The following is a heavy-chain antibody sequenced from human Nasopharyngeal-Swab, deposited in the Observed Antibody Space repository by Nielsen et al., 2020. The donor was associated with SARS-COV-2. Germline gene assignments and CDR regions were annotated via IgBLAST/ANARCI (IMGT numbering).Heavy chain of an antibody. D-gene: IGHD1-1*01. Sequence: GGSLRLSCAASGFTFSIHWMSWVCQAPGKGLEWVAHIKEDGSEKFYVDSVRGRFTISRDNAKNSLYLQMKSLRTEDTAVYYCARVSTGTFDYWGQGTLVAVSS. J-gene: IGHJ4*02. CDR2: IKEDGSEK. CDR3: ARVSTGTFDY. V-gene: IGHV3-7*01. CDR1: GFTFSIHW.